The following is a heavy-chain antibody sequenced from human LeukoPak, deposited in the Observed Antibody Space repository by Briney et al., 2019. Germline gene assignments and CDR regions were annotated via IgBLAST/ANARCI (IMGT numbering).Heavy chain of an antibody. CDR3: ARHVSSGWPRYYFDY. D-gene: IGHD6-19*01. CDR1: GGSVSSGSYY. J-gene: IGHJ4*02. V-gene: IGHV4-61*01. Sequence: SETLSLTCTVSGGSVSSGSYYWSWIRQPPGKGLEWIGYIYYSGSTNYNPSLKSRVTISVDASKNQFSLKLSSVTAADTAVYYCARHVSSGWPRYYFDYWGQGTLVTVSS. CDR2: IYYSGST.